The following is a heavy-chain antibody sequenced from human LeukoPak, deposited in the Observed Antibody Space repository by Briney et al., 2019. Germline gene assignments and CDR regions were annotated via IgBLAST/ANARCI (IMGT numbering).Heavy chain of an antibody. CDR3: ARGTNYYDSSGYSATFDY. D-gene: IGHD3-22*01. CDR1: GGSFSGYS. V-gene: IGHV4-34*01. J-gene: IGHJ4*02. CDR2: INHGGST. Sequence: SETLSLTCAGYGGSFSGYSWSWIRQPPGKGLEWIREINHGGSTNYNPSLKSRVTISVDTSKNQFSLKLSSVTAADTAVYNCARGTNYYDSSGYSATFDYWGQGTLVTVSS.